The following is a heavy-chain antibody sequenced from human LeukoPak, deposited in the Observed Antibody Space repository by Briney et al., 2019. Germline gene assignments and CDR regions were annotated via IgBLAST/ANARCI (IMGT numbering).Heavy chain of an antibody. CDR2: IIPIFGTA. D-gene: IGHD3-10*01. Sequence: SVKVSCKASGGTFSSYAISWVRQAPGQGLEWMGGIIPIFGTANYAQKFQGRVTITADESTSTAYMELGSLRAEDTAVYYCSRAPPNLLLWFGEFQDAFDIWGQGTMVTVSS. CDR3: SRAPPNLLLWFGEFQDAFDI. J-gene: IGHJ3*02. CDR1: GGTFSSYA. V-gene: IGHV1-69*13.